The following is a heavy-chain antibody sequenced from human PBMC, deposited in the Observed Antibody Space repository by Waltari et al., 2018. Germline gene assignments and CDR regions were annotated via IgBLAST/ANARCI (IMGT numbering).Heavy chain of an antibody. CDR3: ARDYCDRTNCHGMDV. V-gene: IGHV3-30*04. CDR2: ISYNARNI. D-gene: IGHD3-22*01. CDR1: EFTLVSYS. Sequence: QVQLVECGGGVVFPGGSWRLSCEASEFTLVSYSMHWVRQAPGKGPEWLAVISYNARNIYDVDSVKGRFTISRDNSKKTLYLQMNSLRADDTAVYYCARDYCDRTNCHGMDVWGQGTTVTVSS. J-gene: IGHJ6*02.